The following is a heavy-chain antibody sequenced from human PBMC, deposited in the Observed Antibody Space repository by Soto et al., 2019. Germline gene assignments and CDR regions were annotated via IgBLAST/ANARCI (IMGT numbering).Heavy chain of an antibody. V-gene: IGHV2-5*02. CDR1: GFSLSTTGVG. CDR2: IYWDDDE. CDR3: ARRGAIAVTGGAFDI. Sequence: SGPTLVNPTQTLTLTCTFSGFSLSTTGVGVAWIRQPPGKALEWLALIYWDDDERYSPSLRNRLTITKDTSKNQVVLTMTNMDPVDTATYYCARRGAIAVTGGAFDIWGQGTMVTVSS. J-gene: IGHJ3*02. D-gene: IGHD6-19*01.